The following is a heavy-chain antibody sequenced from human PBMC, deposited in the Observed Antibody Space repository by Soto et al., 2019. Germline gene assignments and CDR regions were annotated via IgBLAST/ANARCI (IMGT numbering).Heavy chain of an antibody. V-gene: IGHV4-39*01. CDR2: IDYRGNA. J-gene: IGHJ4*02. D-gene: IGHD3-9*01. CDR3: ARLEGLATSAYYFDF. Sequence: QLQLQESGPGLVKPSETLSLTCSVSDDSINSDKYYWGWIRQPPGKGLEWIGSIDYRGNAYYNPSLRTRVTISLDKSKIQFSLKLNSVTAADSAVYFCARLEGLATSAYYFDFWGPGALVTVSS. CDR1: DDSINSDKYY.